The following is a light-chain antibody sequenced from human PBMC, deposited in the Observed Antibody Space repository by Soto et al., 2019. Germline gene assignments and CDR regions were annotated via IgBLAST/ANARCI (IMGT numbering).Light chain of an antibody. J-gene: IGKJ2*01. CDR3: QQFHSYSYT. Sequence: DIQMTQSPSTLSASVGDRVTITCRASRSIDSWLAWYQQKPGKAPKLLIYKASSLESGVPSRFSGSGSGTEFTLAISSLQPDDFATYYCQQFHSYSYTFGQGTKLEIK. V-gene: IGKV1-5*03. CDR1: RSIDSW. CDR2: KAS.